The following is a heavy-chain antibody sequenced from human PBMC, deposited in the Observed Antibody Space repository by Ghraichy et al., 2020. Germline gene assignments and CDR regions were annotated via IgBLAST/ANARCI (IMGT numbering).Heavy chain of an antibody. D-gene: IGHD3-22*01. Sequence: ASVKVSCKASGYTFTGYYMHWVRQAPGQGLEWMGRINPNSGGTNYAQKFQGRVTMTRDTSISTAYMELSRLRSDDTAVYYCARDPPSYYDSSRAFDYWGQGTLVTVSS. CDR3: ARDPPSYYDSSRAFDY. CDR1: GYTFTGYY. CDR2: INPNSGGT. V-gene: IGHV1-2*06. J-gene: IGHJ4*02.